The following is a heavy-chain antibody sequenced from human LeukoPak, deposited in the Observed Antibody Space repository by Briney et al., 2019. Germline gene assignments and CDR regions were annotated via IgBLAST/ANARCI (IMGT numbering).Heavy chain of an antibody. J-gene: IGHJ5*02. D-gene: IGHD1-26*01. CDR3: ARESSRVGAKEQNWFDP. CDR1: GYTFTGYY. V-gene: IGHV1-2*02. Sequence: ASVKVSCKASGYTFTGYYMHWVRQAPGQGLEWMGWINPNSGGTNYAQKFQSRVTMTRDTSISTAYMELSRLRSDDTAVYYCARESSRVGAKEQNWFDPWGQGTLVTVSS. CDR2: INPNSGGT.